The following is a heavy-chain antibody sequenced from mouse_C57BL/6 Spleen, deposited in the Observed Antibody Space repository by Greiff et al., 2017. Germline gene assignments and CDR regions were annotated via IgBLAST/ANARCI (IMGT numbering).Heavy chain of an antibody. CDR3: ARWFWDSLAY. D-gene: IGHD4-1*01. V-gene: IGHV1-76*01. J-gene: IGHJ3*01. CDR1: GYTFTDYY. Sequence: VQLQQSGAELVRPGASVKLSCKASGYTFTDYYINWVKQRPGQGLEWIARIYPGSGNTYYNEKFKGKATLTAEKSSSTAYMQLSSLTSEDSAVYFCARWFWDSLAYGGQGTLVTVSA. CDR2: IYPGSGNT.